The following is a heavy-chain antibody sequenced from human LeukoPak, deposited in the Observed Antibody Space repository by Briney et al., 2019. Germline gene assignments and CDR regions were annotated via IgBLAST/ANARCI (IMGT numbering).Heavy chain of an antibody. CDR1: GFTFSNSA. Sequence: GGSLRLSCAASGFTFSNSAMSWVRQAPGKGLEWVSGISGGGDSTYYADSVKGRFTISRDNSKNTLYLQMNSLRAEDTAVYYCAKDLGRRDIVVVPSYFDYWGQGTLVSVSS. D-gene: IGHD2-2*01. CDR3: AKDLGRRDIVVVPSYFDY. CDR2: ISGGGDST. J-gene: IGHJ4*02. V-gene: IGHV3-23*01.